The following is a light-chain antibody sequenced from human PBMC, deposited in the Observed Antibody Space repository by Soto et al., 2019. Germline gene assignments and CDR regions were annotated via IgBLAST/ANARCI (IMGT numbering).Light chain of an antibody. CDR2: SDH. CDR1: SSNIGSNT. V-gene: IGLV1-44*01. Sequence: QSALTQPPSASGTPGQRVTISCSGSSSNIGSNTVNWYQQLPGTAPKLLIYSDHQRPSGVPDRFSGSKSGTSASLAISGLQSEDEAEYYCASWDDSLNGYVFGTGTKLTVL. J-gene: IGLJ1*01. CDR3: ASWDDSLNGYV.